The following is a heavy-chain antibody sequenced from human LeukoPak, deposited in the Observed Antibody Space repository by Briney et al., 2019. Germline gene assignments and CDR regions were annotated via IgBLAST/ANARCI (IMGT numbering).Heavy chain of an antibody. D-gene: IGHD1-26*01. CDR3: ARDDFSGSYCD. Sequence: GGSLRLSCAASGFTFSTYGMHWVRQPPGKGLEWVANIKGDGSEKYYVDSVKGRFTISRDNTKNSLYLQMNSLRADDTATYYCARDDFSGSYCDWGQGTLVTVSS. CDR1: GFTFSTYG. J-gene: IGHJ4*02. V-gene: IGHV3-7*01. CDR2: IKGDGSEK.